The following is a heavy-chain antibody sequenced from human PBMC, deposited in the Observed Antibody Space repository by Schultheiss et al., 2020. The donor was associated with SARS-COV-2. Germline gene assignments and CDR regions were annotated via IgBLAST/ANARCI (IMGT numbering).Heavy chain of an antibody. J-gene: IGHJ4*02. D-gene: IGHD2-8*01. Sequence: GGSLRLSCAASGFTFSSYAMSWVRQAPGKGLEWVSAISGSGGSTYYADSVKGRFTISRDNSKNTLYLQMNSLRAEDTAVYYCARDPGMRHCTNGVCSQAFIAAAGQFDYWGQGTLVTVSS. CDR2: ISGSGGST. CDR1: GFTFSSYA. CDR3: ARDPGMRHCTNGVCSQAFIAAAGQFDY. V-gene: IGHV3-23*01.